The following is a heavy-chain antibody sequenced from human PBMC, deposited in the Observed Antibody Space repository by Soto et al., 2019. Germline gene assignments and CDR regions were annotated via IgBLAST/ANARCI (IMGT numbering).Heavy chain of an antibody. J-gene: IGHJ6*04. V-gene: IGHV3-33*01. CDR3: GRAGVRGFFVPVFYGLDV. Sequence: QVQLVESGGGVVQPGGSLRLSCVASGFDFGSYGMQWVRRAPGTGLEWMAVIWYDGSTAYYADSVKGRFTISRDNSKNTLFLSLNSLTAEDTAVYFCGRAGVRGFFVPVFYGLDVWGNGTTVTVSS. CDR1: GFDFGSYG. CDR2: IWYDGSTA. D-gene: IGHD3-10*01.